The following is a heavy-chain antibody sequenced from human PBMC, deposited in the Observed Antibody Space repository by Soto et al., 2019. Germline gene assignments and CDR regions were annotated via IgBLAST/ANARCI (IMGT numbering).Heavy chain of an antibody. CDR3: AKDVGHLLVLNYGMDV. Sequence: QVQLVESGGGVIQPGTSLSLSCGSSGFTFRSFGMYWVRQAPGKGLEWVAVVSYDGNHKYYADSVKGRFTVSRDNAKNMLYLQMNSLRGEDTAVYYCAKDVGHLLVLNYGMDVWGQGTTVTVSS. D-gene: IGHD6-13*01. CDR2: VSYDGNHK. CDR1: GFTFRSFG. V-gene: IGHV3-30*18. J-gene: IGHJ6*02.